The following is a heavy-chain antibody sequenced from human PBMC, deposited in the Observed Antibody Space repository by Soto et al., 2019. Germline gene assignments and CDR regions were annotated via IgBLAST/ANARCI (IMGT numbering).Heavy chain of an antibody. CDR3: ARSGVPGRWFGELDYYYYGMDV. CDR1: GCSISSGGYY. J-gene: IGHJ6*02. V-gene: IGHV4-31*03. D-gene: IGHD3-10*01. Sequence: KPXETLSLTCTVSGCSISSGGYYWSWIRQHPGKGLEWIGYIYYSGSTYYNPSLKSRVTISVDTSKNQFSLKLSSVTAADTAVYYCARSGVPGRWFGELDYYYYGMDVWGQGTTVTVSS. CDR2: IYYSGST.